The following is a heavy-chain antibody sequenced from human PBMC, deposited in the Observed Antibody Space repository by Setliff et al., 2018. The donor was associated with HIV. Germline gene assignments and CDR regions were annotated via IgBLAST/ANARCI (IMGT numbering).Heavy chain of an antibody. Sequence: ASVKVSCKASGYNLTDYDINWVRQATGQGLEWMGWMNPNNGNTGYAEKFQGRVTMTRDTSISTAYMELSSLRSDDTAVYYCARGTAPRPASVLEFLEWLFPNWFDPWGQGTLVTVSS. V-gene: IGHV1-8*02. D-gene: IGHD3-3*02. CDR3: ARGTAPRPASVLEFLEWLFPNWFDP. CDR2: MNPNNGNT. J-gene: IGHJ5*02. CDR1: GYNLTDYD.